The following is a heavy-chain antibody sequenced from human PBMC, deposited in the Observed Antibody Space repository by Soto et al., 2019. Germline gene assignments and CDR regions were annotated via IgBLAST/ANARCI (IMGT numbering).Heavy chain of an antibody. CDR3: AKIPSRGMIFGAGS. CDR2: IDNSGDGS. CDR1: GFIFRNHV. Sequence: PGVSLRLSCAASGFIFRNHVLNWVRQAPGKGLEWVSAIDNSGDGSFYADSVKGRFIISRDNSKDTVFLHMNNLRLEDTAFYYCAKIPSRGMIFGAGSWGQGTLVTAPQ. J-gene: IGHJ1*01. V-gene: IGHV3-23*05. D-gene: IGHD3-3*01.